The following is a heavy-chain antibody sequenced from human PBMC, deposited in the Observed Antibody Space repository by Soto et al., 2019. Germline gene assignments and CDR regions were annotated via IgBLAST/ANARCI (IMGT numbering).Heavy chain of an antibody. J-gene: IGHJ6*02. CDR3: ARRSYYGMDV. Sequence: EVQLVESGGGLVQPGGSLRLSCAASGFTFSSYSMNWVRQAQGKGLEWVSYISSSSSTIYYADSVKGRFTISRDNAKTSLYLQMNSLRAEDTAVYYCARRSYYGMDVWGQGTTVTVSS. CDR1: GFTFSSYS. CDR2: ISSSSSTI. V-gene: IGHV3-48*01.